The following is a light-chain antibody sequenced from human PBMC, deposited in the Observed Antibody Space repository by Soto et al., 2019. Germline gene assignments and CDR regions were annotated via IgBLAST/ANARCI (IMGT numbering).Light chain of an antibody. Sequence: DIQMTQSPSTLSGSVVDRVTITCRASQTISSWLAWYQQKPGTAPKLLIYKASSLQSGVPSRFSGSGSGTEFTLTISSLQPDDFATYYCQQYVTAFRSFGQGTKVDIK. CDR2: KAS. V-gene: IGKV1-5*03. CDR3: QQYVTAFRS. CDR1: QTISSW. J-gene: IGKJ1*01.